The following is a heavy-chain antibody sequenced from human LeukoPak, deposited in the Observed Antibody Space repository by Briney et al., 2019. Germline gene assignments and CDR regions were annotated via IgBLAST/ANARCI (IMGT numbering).Heavy chain of an antibody. CDR3: ARLRIAAAGFDY. V-gene: IGHV4-39*01. CDR1: GFTFSSYA. CDR2: IYYSGST. J-gene: IGHJ4*02. D-gene: IGHD6-13*01. Sequence: GSLRLSCAASGFTFSSYAMSWVRQAPGKGLEWIGSIYYSGSTYYSPSLKSRVTISVDTSKNQFSLRLSSVTAADTAVYYCARLRIAAAGFDYWGQGTLVTVSS.